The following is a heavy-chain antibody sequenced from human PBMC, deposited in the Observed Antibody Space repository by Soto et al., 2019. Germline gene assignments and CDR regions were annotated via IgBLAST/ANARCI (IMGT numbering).Heavy chain of an antibody. CDR1: CDTFSFYT. D-gene: IGHD3-10*01. J-gene: IGHJ4*02. Sequence: QVQLVQSGAEVKKPGSSVKVSCKASCDTFSFYTINWVRQAPGLGLEWVGRINPILSMSNYAQKFHGRVTMTADKSTSTSYMELRSLRFEDTAIYYCATIYGSGYRAFDYWGQGALVTVSS. V-gene: IGHV1-69*02. CDR3: ATIYGSGYRAFDY. CDR2: INPILSMS.